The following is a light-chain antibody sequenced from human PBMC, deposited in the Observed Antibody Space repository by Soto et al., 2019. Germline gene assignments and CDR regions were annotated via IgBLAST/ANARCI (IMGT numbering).Light chain of an antibody. J-gene: IGLJ1*01. CDR1: SNDVGSYNV. CDR2: EGT. Sequence: QSALTQPASVSGSPGQSITISSTGISNDVGSYNVVSWYQQHPGKAPKLLIYEGTQRPSGISFRFSASRSGNTASLTISGLRTEDEADYHCCSYAGTYVFGSGTKLTVL. V-gene: IGLV2-23*01. CDR3: CSYAGTYV.